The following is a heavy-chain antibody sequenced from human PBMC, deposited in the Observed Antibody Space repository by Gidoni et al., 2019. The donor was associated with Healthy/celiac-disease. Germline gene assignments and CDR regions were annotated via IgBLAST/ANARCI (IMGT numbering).Heavy chain of an antibody. Sequence: QVQLQESGPGLVKPSQTLSLTCTVSGGAISSGSYYWCWSRQPAGKGLEWIGRIYTSGSTNSNPSLKSRVTMSVDTSKNQFSLKLSSVTAADTAVDYCAVAGYDFCSGYYTGIGDVWGQGTTVTVSS. D-gene: IGHD3-3*01. V-gene: IGHV4-61*02. CDR1: GGAISSGSYY. J-gene: IGHJ6*02. CDR2: IYTSGST. CDR3: AVAGYDFCSGYYTGIGDV.